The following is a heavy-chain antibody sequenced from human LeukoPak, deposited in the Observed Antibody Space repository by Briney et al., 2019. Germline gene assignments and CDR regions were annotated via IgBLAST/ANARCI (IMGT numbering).Heavy chain of an antibody. V-gene: IGHV3-74*01. Sequence: PGGSLRLCCAASGFTFRRYWMHWVPQAPGKGWVWVSRINPHGTSTSYADSVKGPFTIARDNAKNTVYLRMNSLRPGDTAVYYCARARDCDFWGQGTLVGVSS. CDR1: GFTFRRYW. CDR3: ARARDCDF. J-gene: IGHJ4*02. CDR2: INPHGTST.